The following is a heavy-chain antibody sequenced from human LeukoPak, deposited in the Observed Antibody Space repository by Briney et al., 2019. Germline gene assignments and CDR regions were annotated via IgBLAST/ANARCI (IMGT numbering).Heavy chain of an antibody. V-gene: IGHV1-2*02. CDR3: ARSRGYCTNGVCYREFDY. CDR1: GYTFTGYY. Sequence: ASVKVSCKASGYTFTGYYMHWVRQAPGQGLEWMGWINPNSGGPNYAQKFQGRVTMTRDTSVSTAYMDLSGLRSDDTAVYYCARSRGYCTNGVCYREFDYWGQGTLVTVSS. CDR2: INPNSGGP. D-gene: IGHD2-8*01. J-gene: IGHJ4*02.